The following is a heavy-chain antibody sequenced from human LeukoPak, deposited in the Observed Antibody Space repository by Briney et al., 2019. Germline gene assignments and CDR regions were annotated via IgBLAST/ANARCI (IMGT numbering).Heavy chain of an antibody. CDR1: GDSVSTNSAT. CDR2: TYYRSQWYN. D-gene: IGHD3-10*01. Sequence: SQTLSLTCAISGDSVSTNSATWSWIRQSPSRGLEYLGRTYYRSQWYNDYAVSMRGRININSDTSKNQFSLQLTSVTPEDTAIYYCARIPYGSGNDAFDIWGQGTMVTVSS. V-gene: IGHV6-1*01. J-gene: IGHJ3*02. CDR3: ARIPYGSGNDAFDI.